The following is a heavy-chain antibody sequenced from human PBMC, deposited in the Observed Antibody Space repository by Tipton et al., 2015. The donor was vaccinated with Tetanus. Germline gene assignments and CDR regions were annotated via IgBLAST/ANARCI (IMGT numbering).Heavy chain of an antibody. V-gene: IGHV4-39*02. Sequence: TLSLTCIVSGGSLRSSDYYGAWVSQSPVKGLEWIGSVSYSGRTYYNPSLKSRVTMSVDTSKKDFSVRLTSVTAADTAVYYCARLREIVSRSGWAFDYWGQGVLVTVSS. CDR3: ARLREIVSRSGWAFDY. J-gene: IGHJ4*02. CDR1: GGSLRSSDYY. D-gene: IGHD5/OR15-5a*01. CDR2: VSYSGRT.